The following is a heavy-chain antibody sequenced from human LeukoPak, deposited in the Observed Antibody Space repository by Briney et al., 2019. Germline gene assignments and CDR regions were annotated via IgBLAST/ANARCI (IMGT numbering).Heavy chain of an antibody. D-gene: IGHD3-3*01. J-gene: IGHJ6*03. CDR2: ISAYNGNT. CDR3: ARANWDFWSGYYSYYYYYMDV. V-gene: IGHV1-18*01. Sequence: ASVKVSCKASGYTFTSYGISWVRQAPGQGLEWMGWISAYNGNTNYAQKLQGRVTITTDTSTSTAYMELRSLRSDDTAVYYCARANWDFWSGYYSYYYYYMDVWGKGTTVTVSS. CDR1: GYTFTSYG.